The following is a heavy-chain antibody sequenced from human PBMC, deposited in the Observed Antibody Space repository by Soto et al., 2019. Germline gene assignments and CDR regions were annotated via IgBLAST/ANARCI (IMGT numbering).Heavy chain of an antibody. D-gene: IGHD3-10*01. V-gene: IGHV1-69*13. Sequence: ASVKVSCKASGGTFSSYAISWVRQAPGQGLEWMGGIIPIFGTANYAQKFQGRVTITADESTSTAYMELSSLRSEDTAVYYCARDCRKVWTNMVRGVISMPENDYYYYGMDVWGQGTTVTVSS. CDR2: IIPIFGTA. CDR3: ARDCRKVWTNMVRGVISMPENDYYYYGMDV. CDR1: GGTFSSYA. J-gene: IGHJ6*02.